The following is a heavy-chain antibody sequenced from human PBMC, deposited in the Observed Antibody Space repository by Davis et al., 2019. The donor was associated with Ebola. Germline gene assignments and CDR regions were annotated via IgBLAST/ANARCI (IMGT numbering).Heavy chain of an antibody. CDR2: IYYSGST. Sequence: SETLSLTCTVSGGSISSSSYYWGWIRQPPGKGLEWIGYIYYSGSTNYNPSLKSRVTISVDTSKNQFSLKLSSVTAADTAVYYCARDRGYQLLSPRVWYMDVWGKGTTVAVSS. J-gene: IGHJ6*03. V-gene: IGHV4-61*01. CDR3: ARDRGYQLLSPRVWYMDV. D-gene: IGHD2-2*01. CDR1: GGSISSSSYY.